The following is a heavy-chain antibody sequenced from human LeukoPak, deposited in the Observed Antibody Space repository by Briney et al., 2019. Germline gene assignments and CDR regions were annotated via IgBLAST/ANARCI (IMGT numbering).Heavy chain of an antibody. CDR2: INSDGSST. J-gene: IGHJ4*02. CDR3: AREFCSRGSCQIDY. D-gene: IGHD2-15*01. V-gene: IGHV3-74*03. Sequence: GGSLRLSCAASGFTFSSYWIDWVRQAPGKGLVWVSCINSDGSSTKYADSVEGRLTISRGNAKNTLYLQMNSLRAEDTAVYYCAREFCSRGSCQIDYWGQGTLVTVSS. CDR1: GFTFSSYW.